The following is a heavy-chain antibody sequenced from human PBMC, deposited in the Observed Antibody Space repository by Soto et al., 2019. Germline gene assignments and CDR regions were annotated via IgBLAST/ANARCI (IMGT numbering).Heavy chain of an antibody. V-gene: IGHV5-51*01. Sequence: GESLKISCKGSGYSFSNYWIVWVRQMPGKGLEWMGIIYPGDSETKYSPSFQGQVTISADKSINTAYLQWISLKASDTAMYYCAKRRSGNPDDWFDPWGQGTLVTVSS. CDR3: AKRRSGNPDDWFDP. D-gene: IGHD2-15*01. J-gene: IGHJ5*02. CDR2: IYPGDSET. CDR1: GYSFSNYW.